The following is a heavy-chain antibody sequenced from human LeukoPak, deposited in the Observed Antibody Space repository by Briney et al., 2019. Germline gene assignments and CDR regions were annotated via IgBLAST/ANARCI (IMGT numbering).Heavy chain of an antibody. Sequence: GGSLRLSCAASGFTFSSYSMNWVRQAPGKGLEWVSPISSSSSYIYYADSVKGRFTISRDNAKNSLYLQMNSLKTEDTAVYYCTTDPNLPGLQHWGQGTLVTVSS. J-gene: IGHJ1*01. CDR2: ISSSSSYI. V-gene: IGHV3-21*03. CDR1: GFTFSSYS. CDR3: TTDPNLPGLQH.